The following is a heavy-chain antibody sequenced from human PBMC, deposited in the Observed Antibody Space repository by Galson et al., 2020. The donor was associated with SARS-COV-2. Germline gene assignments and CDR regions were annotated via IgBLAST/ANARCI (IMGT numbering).Heavy chain of an antibody. CDR2: IYYSGST. J-gene: IGHJ3*02. Sequence: SETLSLTCTVSGGSISSGGYYWSWIRQHPGKGLEWIGYIYYSGSTYYNPSLKSRVTISVDTSKNQVSLKLRSVTAADTAVYYCARDSPSDKNWVRVVGAFDIWGQGTMVTVSS. CDR3: ARDSPSDKNWVRVVGAFDI. CDR1: GGSISSGGYY. V-gene: IGHV4-31*03. D-gene: IGHD7-27*01.